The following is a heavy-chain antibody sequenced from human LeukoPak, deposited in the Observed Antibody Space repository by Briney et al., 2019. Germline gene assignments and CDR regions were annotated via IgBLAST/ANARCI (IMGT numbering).Heavy chain of an antibody. CDR2: VYYRGST. D-gene: IGHD3-22*01. J-gene: IGHJ3*01. CDR3: ARGGPFDSSGSYSSFAFDL. Sequence: SETLSLTCSVSGGSINSYYWHWIRQPPGKRLEWIGYVYYRGSTMYNPSLKSRVTISVDTSKNHFSLRLTSVTPADTAVYFCARGGPFDSSGSYSSFAFDLWGQGTRVAVSS. V-gene: IGHV4-59*01. CDR1: GGSINSYY.